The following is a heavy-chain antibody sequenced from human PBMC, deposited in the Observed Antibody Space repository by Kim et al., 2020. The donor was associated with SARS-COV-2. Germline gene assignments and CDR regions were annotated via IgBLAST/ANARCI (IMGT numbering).Heavy chain of an antibody. CDR1: GGSISSYY. Sequence: SETLSLTCTVSGGSISSYYWSWIRQPPGKGLEWIGYIYYSGSTNYNPSLKSRVTISVDTSKNQFSLKLSSVTAADTAVYYCARGKGYYDSSGSAWGQGTLVTVSS. CDR2: IYYSGST. J-gene: IGHJ5*02. D-gene: IGHD3-22*01. V-gene: IGHV4-59*13. CDR3: ARGKGYYDSSGSA.